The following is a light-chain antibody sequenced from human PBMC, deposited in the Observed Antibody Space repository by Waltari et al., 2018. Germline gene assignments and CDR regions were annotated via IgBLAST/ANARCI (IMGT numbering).Light chain of an antibody. J-gene: IGLJ1*01. CDR1: SSDVGVSNY. CDR2: EVS. CDR3: FSYTSSISYV. Sequence: QSALTQPASVSGSPGQSITISCTGTSSDVGVSNYVSWYQQHPGKAPKVMIYEVSNRPSGVSNRFSGSKSGNTASLIISGLQAEDEADYYCFSYTSSISYVFGTGTKVTVL. V-gene: IGLV2-14*01.